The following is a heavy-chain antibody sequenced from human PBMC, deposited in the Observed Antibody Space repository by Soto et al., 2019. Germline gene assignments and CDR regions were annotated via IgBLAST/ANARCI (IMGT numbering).Heavy chain of an antibody. Sequence: KTSETLSLTCAVSGYSISSGYYWCWIRQPPGEGLEWIGSIYHSGSTYYNPSLKSRVTISVDTSKNQFSLKLSSVTAADTAVYYCASRDLSSFDYWGQGTLVTVSS. J-gene: IGHJ4*02. CDR1: GYSISSGYY. CDR3: ASRDLSSFDY. V-gene: IGHV4-38-2*01. CDR2: IYHSGST.